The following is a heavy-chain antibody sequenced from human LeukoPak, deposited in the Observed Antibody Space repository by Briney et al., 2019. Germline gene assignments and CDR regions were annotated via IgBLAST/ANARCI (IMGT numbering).Heavy chain of an antibody. CDR2: ITPKSAGT. D-gene: IGHD6-19*01. CDR3: ARDLGISGWYAPPLGYFDY. V-gene: IGHV1-2*02. Sequence: ASVKVSCKASGYTFTGYCMHWVRQAPGQGLEWMGWITPKSAGTNYAQKFQGRVTMTRDTSISTTYMELSRLRSDDTAVYYCARDLGISGWYAPPLGYFDYWGQGTLVTVSS. CDR1: GYTFTGYC. J-gene: IGHJ4*02.